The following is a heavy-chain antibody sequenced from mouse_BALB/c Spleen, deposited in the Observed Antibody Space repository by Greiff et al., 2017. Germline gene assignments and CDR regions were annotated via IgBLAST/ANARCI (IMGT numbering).Heavy chain of an antibody. Sequence: VQLKQSGAELVKPGASVKLSCTASGFNIKDTYMHWVKQRPEQGLEWIGRIDPANGNTKYDPKFQGKATITADTSSNTAYLQLSSLTSEDTAVYYCARGYYGGAMDYWGQGTSVTVSS. CDR1: GFNIKDTY. CDR2: IDPANGNT. D-gene: IGHD1-1*01. CDR3: ARGYYGGAMDY. V-gene: IGHV14-3*02. J-gene: IGHJ4*01.